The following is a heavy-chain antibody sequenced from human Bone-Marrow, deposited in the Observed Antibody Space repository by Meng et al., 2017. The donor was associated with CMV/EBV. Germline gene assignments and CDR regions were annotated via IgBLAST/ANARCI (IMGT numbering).Heavy chain of an antibody. V-gene: IGHV4-34*01. J-gene: IGHJ4*02. CDR3: ARARLGYCSSTSCYTYDY. CDR2: INHSGST. CDR1: GWSFSGYY. D-gene: IGHD2-2*02. Sequence: SETLSFTFAAYGWSFSGYYWSWIRQPPGKGLEWIGEINHSGSTNYNPSPKSRVTISVDTSKNQFSLKLSSVTAADTAVYYCARARLGYCSSTSCYTYDYWGQGTLVTVSS.